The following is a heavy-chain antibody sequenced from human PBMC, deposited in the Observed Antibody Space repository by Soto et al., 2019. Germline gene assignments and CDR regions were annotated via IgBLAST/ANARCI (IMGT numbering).Heavy chain of an antibody. J-gene: IGHJ4*02. CDR3: ARAPKVSGASQTRPDF. CDR1: SGSFSGFY. D-gene: IGHD6-6*01. V-gene: IGHV4-34*01. Sequence: QVQLHQWGAGLLKPSETLSLACSIYSGSFSGFYWSWIRQPPGKRLEGIGEISQSGSTNYNPSLKRRVSISVDTSKNQFSLNLTSGTAADTAVYYCARAPKVSGASQTRPDFWGQGDLVTVSS. CDR2: ISQSGST.